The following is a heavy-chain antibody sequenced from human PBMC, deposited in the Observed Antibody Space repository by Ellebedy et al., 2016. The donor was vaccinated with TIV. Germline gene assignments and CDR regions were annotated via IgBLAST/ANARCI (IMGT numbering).Heavy chain of an antibody. V-gene: IGHV4-34*01. CDR3: ARGTVVLQPQKYFDS. Sequence: SETLSLTXAVYGGSFSGYYWTWIRQPPGKGLEWIGEINHSGSTNYNPSLKSRVTISVDTSKNQFSVKLRSVTAADTAVYYCARGTVVLQPQKYFDSWGQGTRVTVSS. D-gene: IGHD2-15*01. CDR1: GGSFSGYY. CDR2: INHSGST. J-gene: IGHJ4*02.